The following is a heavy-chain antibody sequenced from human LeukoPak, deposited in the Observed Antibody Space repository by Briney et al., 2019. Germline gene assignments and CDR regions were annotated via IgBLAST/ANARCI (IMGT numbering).Heavy chain of an antibody. CDR1: GFTFSNSA. V-gene: IGHV1-58*02. J-gene: IGHJ5*02. CDR3: AARRWGGVDP. Sequence: SVKVSCKASGFTFSNSATHWVRQARTQRLEWIGWIVVGSGDTNYAQKFQERVTITRDMSTSTAYMELSSLRSEDTAVYYCAARRWGGVDPWGQGTLVTVSS. D-gene: IGHD5-24*01. CDR2: IVVGSGDT.